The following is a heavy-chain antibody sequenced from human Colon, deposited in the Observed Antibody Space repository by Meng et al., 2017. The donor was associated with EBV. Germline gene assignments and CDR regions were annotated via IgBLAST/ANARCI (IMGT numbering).Heavy chain of an antibody. Sequence: VRLVQSGAGVKKPVASVKVSRKASGYTFTTYAMHWVRQAPGQRLEWMGWINAGNGNTKYPQKFQGRVTITRDTSASAAYMELSSLRSEDTAVYYCARARDYYDSSGYTDYWGQGTLVTVSS. J-gene: IGHJ4*02. CDR3: ARARDYYDSSGYTDY. D-gene: IGHD3-22*01. V-gene: IGHV1-3*01. CDR2: INAGNGNT. CDR1: GYTFTTYA.